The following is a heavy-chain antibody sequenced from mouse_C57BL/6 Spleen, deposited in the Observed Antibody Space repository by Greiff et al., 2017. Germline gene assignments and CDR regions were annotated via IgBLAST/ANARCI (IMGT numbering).Heavy chain of an antibody. CDR2: IWTGGGT. V-gene: IGHV2-9-1*01. J-gene: IGHJ1*03. CDR3: ARKDYDDETSYWYFDV. D-gene: IGHD2-4*01. Sequence: QVQLQQSGPGLVAPSQSLSITCTVSGFSLTSYAISWVRQPPGKGLEWLGVIWTGGGTNYNSALKSRLSISKDNSKSQVFLKMNSLQTDDTARYYCARKDYDDETSYWYFDVWGTGTTVTVSS. CDR1: GFSLTSYA.